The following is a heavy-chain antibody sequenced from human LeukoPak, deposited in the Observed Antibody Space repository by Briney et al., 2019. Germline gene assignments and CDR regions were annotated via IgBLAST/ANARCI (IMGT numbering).Heavy chain of an antibody. J-gene: IGHJ6*03. D-gene: IGHD1-14*01. CDR3: ARRVPEYYYYMDV. CDR1: GYSFTSYW. Sequence: GGSLKISCKGSGYSFTSYWIGWVRQMPGKGLGGRGIIYPGDSDTRYSPSFQGQVTISADKSISTAYLQWSSLKASDNAMYYCARRVPEYYYYMDVWGKGTTVTVSS. V-gene: IGHV5-51*01. CDR2: IYPGDSDT.